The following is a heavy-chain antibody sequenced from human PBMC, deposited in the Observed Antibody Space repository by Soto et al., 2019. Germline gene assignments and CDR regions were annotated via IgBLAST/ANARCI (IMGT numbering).Heavy chain of an antibody. J-gene: IGHJ6*02. CDR1: GGSISSSSYY. V-gene: IGHV4-39*01. CDR3: ARLYDYSNYGAYYYLMDV. Sequence: SETLSLTCTVSGGSISSSSYYWGWIRQPPGKGLEWIGSIYYSGSTYYNPSLKSRVTISVDTSKNQFSLKLSSVTAADTAVYYCARLYDYSNYGAYYYLMDVWGQLPTV. CDR2: IYYSGST. D-gene: IGHD4-4*01.